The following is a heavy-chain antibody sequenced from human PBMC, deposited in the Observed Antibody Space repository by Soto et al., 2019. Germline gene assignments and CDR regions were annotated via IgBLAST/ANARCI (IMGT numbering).Heavy chain of an antibody. CDR3: TTDRGSGSSVDY. CDR2: IKSKTDGGTT. Sequence: GGSLRLSCAASGFTFSNAWMSWVRQAPGKGLEWVGRIKSKTDGGTTDYAAPVKGRFTISRDDSKNTLYLQMNSLKTEDTAVYYCTTDRGSGSSVDYWGQGTLVTVSS. CDR1: GFTFSNAW. J-gene: IGHJ4*02. V-gene: IGHV3-15*01. D-gene: IGHD3-10*01.